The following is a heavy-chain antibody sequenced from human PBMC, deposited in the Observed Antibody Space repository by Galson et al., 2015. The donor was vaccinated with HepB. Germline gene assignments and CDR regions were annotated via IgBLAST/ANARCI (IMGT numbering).Heavy chain of an antibody. CDR1: GFTFSSYS. Sequence: SLRLSCAASGFTFSSYSMNWVRQAPGKGLEWVSSISSSSSYIYYADSVKGRFTISRDNAKNSLYLQMNSLRAEDTAVYYCARDFGIAVAATGYWGQGTLVTVSS. J-gene: IGHJ4*02. CDR2: ISSSSSYI. V-gene: IGHV3-21*01. D-gene: IGHD6-19*01. CDR3: ARDFGIAVAATGY.